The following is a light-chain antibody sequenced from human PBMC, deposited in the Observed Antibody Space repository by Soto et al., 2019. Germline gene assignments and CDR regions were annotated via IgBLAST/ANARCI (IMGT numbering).Light chain of an antibody. CDR3: VQFTHFPRT. V-gene: IGKV2-24*01. J-gene: IGKJ1*01. Sequence: DVVMTQTPLSSPVTLGQPASISCRSSQSLVYRDGNTYLSWLQQRPGQPPRLLIYQISNRFSGVQDRCSGSGAGTFFTLKISRVEAEDVGIYYGVQFTHFPRTFARGTKV. CDR1: QSLVYRDGNTY. CDR2: QIS.